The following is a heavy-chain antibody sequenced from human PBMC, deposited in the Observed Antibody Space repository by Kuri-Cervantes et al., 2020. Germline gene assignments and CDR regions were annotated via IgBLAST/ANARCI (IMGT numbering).Heavy chain of an antibody. CDR2: IYSGGST. V-gene: IGHV3-53*01. J-gene: IGHJ2*01. Sequence: GESLKISCAASGFTVSSNYMSWVRQAPGKGLEWVSIIYSGGSTYYADSVKDRFTISRDNSKNTLYLQMNSLRAEDTAVYYCAKCRGSRCLNGDWFFDLWGRGTLVTVSS. CDR3: AKCRGSRCLNGDWFFDL. D-gene: IGHD2-8*01. CDR1: GFTVSSNY.